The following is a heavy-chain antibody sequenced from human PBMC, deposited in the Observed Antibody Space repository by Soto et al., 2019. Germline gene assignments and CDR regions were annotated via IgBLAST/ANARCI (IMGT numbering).Heavy chain of an antibody. CDR2: IKSDGSGT. V-gene: IGHV3-74*01. J-gene: IGHJ6*02. CDR1: GFTFSSYW. Sequence: GGPLRLSCAAAGFTFSSYWMHWVRKAPGKGLVWVARIKSDGSGTIYADSVKGRFTISRDNSKSTLYLQMNSLRAEDTALYYCAKGRSYYYYYGVDVWGQGTTVTVSS. CDR3: AKGRSYYYYYGVDV.